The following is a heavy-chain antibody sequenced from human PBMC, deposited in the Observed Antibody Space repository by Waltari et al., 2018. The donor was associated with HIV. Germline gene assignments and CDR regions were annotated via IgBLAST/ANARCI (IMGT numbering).Heavy chain of an antibody. CDR3: ARGRRVPAAMGNWFDP. D-gene: IGHD2-2*01. CDR1: GLPFGSHC. CDR2: IKQDGSEK. Sequence: EVQLVESGGGLVQPGGSLRPSWAASGLPFGSHCMTWVRQAPGKGLEWVANIKQDGSEKYYVDSVKGRFTISRDNAKNSLYLQMNSLRAEDTAVYYCARGRRVPAAMGNWFDPWGQGTLVTVSS. J-gene: IGHJ5*02. V-gene: IGHV3-7*01.